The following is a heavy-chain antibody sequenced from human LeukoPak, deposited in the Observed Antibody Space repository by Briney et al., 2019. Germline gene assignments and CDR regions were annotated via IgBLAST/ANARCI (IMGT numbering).Heavy chain of an antibody. CDR1: GYSFTSYW. V-gene: IGHV5-51*01. D-gene: IGHD6-19*01. CDR3: ASPIAVAGTVGAFDI. CDR2: IYPGDSDT. J-gene: IGHJ3*02. Sequence: GESLKISCKGSGYSFTSYWIGWVRQMPGKGLEWMGIIYPGDSDTRYSPSFQGQVTISADKSISTAYLQWSSLKASDTAMYYCASPIAVAGTVGAFDIWGQGTMVTVSS.